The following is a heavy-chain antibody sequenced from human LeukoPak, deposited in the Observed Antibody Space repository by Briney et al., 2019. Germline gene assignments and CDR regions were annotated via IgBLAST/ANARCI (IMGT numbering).Heavy chain of an antibody. D-gene: IGHD7-27*01. CDR1: GYTFTSYG. Sequence: ASVKVSCKASGYTFTSYGVSWVRQAPGQGREWMGWISAYNGNTNYAQKVQARVTMTRDTSTSTAYMELRSLRSDDTAVYYCARGLPWGQNSLYGLDVWGQGTTVTVSS. CDR3: ARGLPWGQNSLYGLDV. V-gene: IGHV1-18*01. J-gene: IGHJ6*02. CDR2: ISAYNGNT.